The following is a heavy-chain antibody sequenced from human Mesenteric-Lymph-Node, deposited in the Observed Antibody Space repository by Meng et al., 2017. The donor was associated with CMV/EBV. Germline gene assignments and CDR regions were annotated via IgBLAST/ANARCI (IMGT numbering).Heavy chain of an antibody. Sequence: GESLKISCAASGFTFSSYSMNWVRQAPGKGLEWVANIKQEGSEKHYVDSVKGRFTISRDNVESLLYLQMNSLRAEDTAVYYCARDRGRGLGDAFDIWGQGTMVTVSS. J-gene: IGHJ3*02. D-gene: IGHD3-16*01. CDR2: IKQEGSEK. CDR3: ARDRGRGLGDAFDI. CDR1: GFTFSSYS. V-gene: IGHV3-7*01.